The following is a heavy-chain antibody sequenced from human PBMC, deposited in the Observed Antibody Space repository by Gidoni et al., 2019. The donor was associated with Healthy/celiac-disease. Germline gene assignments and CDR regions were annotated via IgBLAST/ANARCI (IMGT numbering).Heavy chain of an antibody. J-gene: IGHJ3*02. V-gene: IGHV4-59*01. CDR1: GASISSYY. CDR2: IYYSGST. D-gene: IGHD1-26*01. Sequence: QVQLQESGPGLVKPSETLSLTCTVSGASISSYYWSWIRQPPGKGLEWIGYIYYSGSTNYNPSLKSRVTISVDTSKNQFSLKLSSVTAADTAVYYCARALRRELPLGGSAFDIWGQGTMVTVSS. CDR3: ARALRRELPLGGSAFDI.